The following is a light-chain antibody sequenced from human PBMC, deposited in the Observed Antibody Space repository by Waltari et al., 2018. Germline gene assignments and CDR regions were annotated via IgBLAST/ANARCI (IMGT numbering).Light chain of an antibody. CDR2: RNH. CDR3: QSYDANLSGWV. J-gene: IGLJ3*02. CDR1: RSNIGAVYD. Sequence: QSVLTQPPSVSGAPGQRVTISCTGSRSNIGAVYDVQWYQQIPGTAPKVLIYRNHRRPSGVPDRFSGSKSGSSASLAITGLQAEDEADYYCQSYDANLSGWVFGGGTKVTV. V-gene: IGLV1-40*01.